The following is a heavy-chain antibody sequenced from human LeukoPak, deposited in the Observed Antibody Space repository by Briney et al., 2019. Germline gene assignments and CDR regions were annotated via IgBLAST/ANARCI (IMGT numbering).Heavy chain of an antibody. D-gene: IGHD3-22*01. J-gene: IGHJ4*02. Sequence: ASVKVSCKASGYTFSNYYMHWVRQAPGQGLEWMGILNPSGGYTTYAQKFQGRVTMTRDTSTSTVSMELSSLRSEDTAVYFCARQEDSSGYYYYYWGQGTLVTVSS. CDR2: LNPSGGYT. CDR3: ARQEDSSGYYYYY. V-gene: IGHV1-46*01. CDR1: GYTFSNYY.